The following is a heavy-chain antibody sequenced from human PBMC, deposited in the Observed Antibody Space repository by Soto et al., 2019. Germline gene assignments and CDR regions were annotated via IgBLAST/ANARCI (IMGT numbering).Heavy chain of an antibody. CDR3: ARWGTTGGLDV. Sequence: QVQLVESGGGVVQPGTSLRLSCVGSGFTFRSYVIHWVRQAPGQGLEWVAPTSYDGSNKYYDDSVKGRFTISRDNSGNTVDQQIDNLGLEDTALYSCARWGTTGGLDVWGQGTRVSVSS. CDR1: GFTFRSYV. V-gene: IGHV3-30*19. D-gene: IGHD1-1*01. J-gene: IGHJ4*02. CDR2: TSYDGSNK.